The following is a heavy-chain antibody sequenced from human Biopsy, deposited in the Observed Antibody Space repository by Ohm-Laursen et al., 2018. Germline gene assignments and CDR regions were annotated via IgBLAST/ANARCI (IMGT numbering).Heavy chain of an antibody. CDR1: GFNFDSYA. Sequence: GSLRLSCAASGFNFDSYAMEWVRQAPGKGLEWVSSIAERSTYISYADSVKGRFTISRDNAQNSLYLQMNNLRVEDTAVYYCARERGRKSIAATDYWGQGVLVTVSS. V-gene: IGHV3-21*06. CDR3: ARERGRKSIAATDY. CDR2: IAERSTYI. J-gene: IGHJ4*02. D-gene: IGHD6-6*01.